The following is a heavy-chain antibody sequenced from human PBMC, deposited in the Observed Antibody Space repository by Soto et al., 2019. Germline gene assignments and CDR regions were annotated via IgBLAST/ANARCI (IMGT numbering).Heavy chain of an antibody. V-gene: IGHV4-34*01. D-gene: IGHD4-17*01. J-gene: IGHJ4*02. CDR2: INHSGST. Sequence: SETLSLTCAVYGGSFSGYYWTWIRQPPGTGLEWIGEINHSGSTYYNPSLKSRVTISVDTSKTQFSLKLSSVTAADTAVYYCARSEATVTSYDYWGQGTLVTVSS. CDR3: ARSEATVTSYDY. CDR1: GGSFSGYY.